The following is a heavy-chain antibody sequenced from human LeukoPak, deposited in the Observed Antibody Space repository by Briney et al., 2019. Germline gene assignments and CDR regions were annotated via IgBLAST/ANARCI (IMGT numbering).Heavy chain of an antibody. CDR3: AKDDDSRNFDY. CDR2: IWYDGSNK. Sequence: GRSLRLSCAASGFTFSSYGMHWVRQAPGKGLEWVAVIWYDGSNKYYADSVKGRFTISRDNSKNTLYLQMNSLRAEDTAVYYCAKDDDSRNFDYWGQGTLVTVSS. CDR1: GFTFSSYG. J-gene: IGHJ4*02. V-gene: IGHV3-33*06. D-gene: IGHD3-22*01.